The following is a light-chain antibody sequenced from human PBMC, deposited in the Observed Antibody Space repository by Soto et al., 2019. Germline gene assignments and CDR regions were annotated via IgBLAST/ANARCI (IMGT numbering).Light chain of an antibody. Sequence: DIQMTQSPSSVSASVGDRVTITCRASQAIDSWLAWYQQKPGEAPKLLIFTGSLLHSGVPPRFSGSGAGTDFTLTISSLQPEDFATYYCRQTLSFHPTFGQGTQV. CDR2: TGS. V-gene: IGKV1-12*01. CDR1: QAIDSW. CDR3: RQTLSFHPT. J-gene: IGKJ1*01.